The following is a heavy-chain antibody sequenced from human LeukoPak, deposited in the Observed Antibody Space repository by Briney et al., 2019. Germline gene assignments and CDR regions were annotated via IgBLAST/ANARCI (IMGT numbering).Heavy chain of an antibody. V-gene: IGHV4-34*01. Sequence: SETLSLTCAVYGGSFSGYYWSWIRQPPGKGLEWIGEINHSGSTNYNPSLKSRVTISVDTSKNQFSLKLSSVTAADTAVYYCARGVGRYFDWLLVYYFDYWGQGTLVTVSS. D-gene: IGHD3-9*01. CDR1: GGSFSGYY. CDR2: INHSGST. CDR3: ARGVGRYFDWLLVYYFDY. J-gene: IGHJ4*02.